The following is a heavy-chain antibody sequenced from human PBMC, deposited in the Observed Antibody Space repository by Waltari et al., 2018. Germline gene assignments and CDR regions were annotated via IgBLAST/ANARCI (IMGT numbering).Heavy chain of an antibody. CDR3: ARISSWSRGVDY. Sequence: QVQLQQWGAGLLKPSETLSLTCAVYGGSFSGYYWSWIRQPPGKGLEWIGEINHSVSTNYNPSLKSRVTISVDTSKNQFSLKLSSVTAADTAVYYCARISSWSRGVDYWGQGTLVTVSS. CDR2: INHSVST. D-gene: IGHD6-13*01. CDR1: GGSFSGYY. J-gene: IGHJ4*02. V-gene: IGHV4-34*01.